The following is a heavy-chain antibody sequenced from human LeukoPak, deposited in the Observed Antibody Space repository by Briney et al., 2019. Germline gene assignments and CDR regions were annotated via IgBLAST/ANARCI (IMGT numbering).Heavy chain of an antibody. Sequence: GGSLRLSCAGSGFSFSTYAMSWVRQAPGKGLEWVSGISGSSSHTAGADSVKGRFAIYRDNSRNTLYLQMSSLRAEDTAIYYCTKEHERTYGAPEWGFDKWGQGALVTVSS. CDR2: ISGSSSHT. J-gene: IGHJ4*02. V-gene: IGHV3-23*01. D-gene: IGHD3-3*01. CDR3: TKEHERTYGAPEWGFDK. CDR1: GFSFSTYA.